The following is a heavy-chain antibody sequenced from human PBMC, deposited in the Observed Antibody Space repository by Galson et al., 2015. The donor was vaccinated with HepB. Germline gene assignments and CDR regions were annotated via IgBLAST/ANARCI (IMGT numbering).Heavy chain of an antibody. CDR3: AKGSSGGRPYYFDY. J-gene: IGHJ4*02. Sequence: SLRLSCAASGFTLSNYAMSWVRQAPGKGLEWVSAIDGSGAYTYYADSVKGRFTISRDNSKNTQYLQVNSLRAEDTAVYYCAKGSSGGRPYYFDYWGQGTLVTVSS. CDR1: GFTLSNYA. CDR2: IDGSGAYT. D-gene: IGHD2-21*01. V-gene: IGHV3-23*01.